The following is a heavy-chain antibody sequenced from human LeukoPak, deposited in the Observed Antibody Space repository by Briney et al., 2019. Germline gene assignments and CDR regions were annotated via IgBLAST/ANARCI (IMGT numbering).Heavy chain of an antibody. D-gene: IGHD2-15*01. CDR3: ARHADRLTLHQFDY. CDR2: INCSGTT. CDR1: AGSISNYY. J-gene: IGHJ4*02. Sequence: PSETLSLTCTVSAGSISNYYWTWIRQPPGKGLVWIGYINCSGTTNYNPSLKSRVTISVDTSKNQFSLKVSYVTAADTAVYYCARHADRLTLHQFDYWGQGTLVTVSS. V-gene: IGHV4-59*08.